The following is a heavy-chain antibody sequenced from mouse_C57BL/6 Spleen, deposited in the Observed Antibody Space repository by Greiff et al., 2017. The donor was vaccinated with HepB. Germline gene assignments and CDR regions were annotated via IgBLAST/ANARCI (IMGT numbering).Heavy chain of an antibody. V-gene: IGHV1-66*01. CDR2: IYPGSGNT. Sequence: VQLQQSGPELVKPGASVKISCKTSGYSFTSYYIHWVKQRPGQGLEWIGWIYPGSGNTKYNEKFKGKATLTADTSSSTAYMQLSSLTSEDSAVYYCARKVDGPWFAYWGQGTLVTVSA. D-gene: IGHD2-3*01. CDR1: GYSFTSYY. CDR3: ARKVDGPWFAY. J-gene: IGHJ3*01.